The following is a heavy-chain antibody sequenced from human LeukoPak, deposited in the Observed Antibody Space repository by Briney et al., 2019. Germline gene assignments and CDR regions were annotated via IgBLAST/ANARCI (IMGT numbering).Heavy chain of an antibody. Sequence: GGSLRLSCAASGFTFSSYSMNWVRQAPGKGLEWVSSISSSSSHIYYADSVKGRFTISRDNAKNSLYLQMNSLRAEDTAVYYCARSHYDSSGFGYWGQGTLVTVSS. CDR2: ISSSSSHI. CDR3: ARSHYDSSGFGY. CDR1: GFTFSSYS. D-gene: IGHD3-22*01. J-gene: IGHJ4*02. V-gene: IGHV3-21*01.